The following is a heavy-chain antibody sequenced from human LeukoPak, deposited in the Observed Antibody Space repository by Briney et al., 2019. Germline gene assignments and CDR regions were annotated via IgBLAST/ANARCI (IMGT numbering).Heavy chain of an antibody. V-gene: IGHV4-59*08. J-gene: IGHJ4*02. CDR3: ARTGKMATTHFDY. CDR2: IYYSGST. D-gene: IGHD5-24*01. CDR1: GGSISSYY. Sequence: PSETLSLTCTVSGGSISSYYRSWIRQPPGKGLEWIGYIYYSGSTNYNPSLKSRVTISVDTSKNQFSLKLSSVTAADTAVYYCARTGKMATTHFDYWGQGILVTVSS.